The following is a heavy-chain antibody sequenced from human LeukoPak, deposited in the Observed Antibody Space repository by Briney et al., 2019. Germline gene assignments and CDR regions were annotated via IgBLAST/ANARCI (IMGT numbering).Heavy chain of an antibody. D-gene: IGHD3-9*01. CDR1: GGSISSGDYY. V-gene: IGHV4-30-4*01. CDR3: ARVGYFDILDY. Sequence: ASETLSLTCTVSGGSISSGDYYWSWIRQPPGKGLEWIGYIYYSGSTYYNPSLKSRVTISVDTSKNQFSLKLSSVTAADTAVYYCARVGYFDILDYWGQGTLVTVSS. J-gene: IGHJ4*02. CDR2: IYYSGST.